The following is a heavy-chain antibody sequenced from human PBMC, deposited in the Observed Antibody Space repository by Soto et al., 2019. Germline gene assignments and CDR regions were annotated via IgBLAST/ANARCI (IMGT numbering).Heavy chain of an antibody. CDR1: GYTFTSYD. D-gene: IGHD3-3*01. CDR3: ARDLTIFGVAPSTY. CDR2: MNPNSGNT. J-gene: IGHJ4*02. Sequence: VASVKVSCKASGYTFTSYDINWVRQATGQGLEWMGWMNPNSGNTGYAQKFQGRVTMTRNTSISTAYMELSSLRSEDTAVYYCARDLTIFGVAPSTYWGQGTLVTSPQ. V-gene: IGHV1-8*01.